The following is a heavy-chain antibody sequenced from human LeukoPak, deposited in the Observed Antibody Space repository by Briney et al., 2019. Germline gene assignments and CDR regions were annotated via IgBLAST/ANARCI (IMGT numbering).Heavy chain of an antibody. J-gene: IGHJ4*02. CDR1: GFTFSSYA. D-gene: IGHD6-19*01. Sequence: HPGGSLRLSCAASGFTFSSYAMHWVRQAPGKGLEWVAVISYDGSNKYYADSVKGRFTISRDNSKNTLYLQMNSLRAEDTAVYYCARLGTALLDGGWYRYWGQGTLVTVSS. V-gene: IGHV3-30-3*01. CDR3: ARLGTALLDGGWYRY. CDR2: ISYDGSNK.